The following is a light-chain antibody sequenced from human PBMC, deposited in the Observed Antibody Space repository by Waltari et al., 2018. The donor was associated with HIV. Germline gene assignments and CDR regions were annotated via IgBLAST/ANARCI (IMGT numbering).Light chain of an antibody. CDR1: QAVSSS. Sequence: AIQLTQSPSSLSASVGDRVTITCRASQAVSSSLAWYQQKPGKAPNHRIYHASTLESGVPSRFSGSGAGADFTLTISSLQPEDSATYYCQQFNTYPQTFGQGTQLEIK. V-gene: IGKV1-13*02. CDR2: HAS. J-gene: IGKJ5*01. CDR3: QQFNTYPQT.